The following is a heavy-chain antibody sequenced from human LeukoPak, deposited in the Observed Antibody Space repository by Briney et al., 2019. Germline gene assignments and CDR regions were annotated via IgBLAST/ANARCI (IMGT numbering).Heavy chain of an antibody. CDR3: ASRYSSGSPAAGP. CDR2: INPNSGGT. J-gene: IGHJ5*02. CDR1: GYTFTGYY. Sequence: ASVKVSCKASGYTFTGYYMHWVRQAPGQGLEWMGRINPNSGGTNYAQKFQGRVTMTRDTSISTAYMGLSRLRSDDTAVYYCASRYSSGSPAAGPWGQGTLVTVSS. D-gene: IGHD6-19*01. V-gene: IGHV1-2*06.